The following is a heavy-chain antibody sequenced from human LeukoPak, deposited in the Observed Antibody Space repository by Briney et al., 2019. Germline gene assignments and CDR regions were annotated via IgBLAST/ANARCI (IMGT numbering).Heavy chain of an antibody. CDR1: GFTFSSYG. J-gene: IGHJ2*01. D-gene: IGHD3-22*01. CDR2: ISGSGGRT. Sequence: QPGGSLRLSCAASGFTFSSYGMSWVRQAPGKGLEWVSSISGSGGRTYYADSVKGRFTISRDNAKNSLYLHMNSLRAEDTAVYYCARSADTSGYFNYWYFDLWGRGTLVTVSS. V-gene: IGHV3-23*01. CDR3: ARSADTSGYFNYWYFDL.